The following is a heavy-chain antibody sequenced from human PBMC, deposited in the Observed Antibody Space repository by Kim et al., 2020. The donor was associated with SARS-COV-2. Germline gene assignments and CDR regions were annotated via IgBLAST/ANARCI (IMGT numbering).Heavy chain of an antibody. CDR1: GGSISTYY. CDR2: IFYSGTT. D-gene: IGHD1-7*01. J-gene: IGHJ4*02. V-gene: IGHV4-59*01. Sequence: SETLSLTCTVSGGSISTYYWGWIRQPPGKGLEWIGHIFYSGTTIYNPSLVSRVTMSVDSSKNQFSLTLSPVTAADTAVYYCARCDNWNYRFDFWGRGTLV. CDR3: ARCDNWNYRFDF.